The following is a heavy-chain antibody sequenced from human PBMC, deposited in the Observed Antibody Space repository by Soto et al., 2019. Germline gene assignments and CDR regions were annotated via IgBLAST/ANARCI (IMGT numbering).Heavy chain of an antibody. D-gene: IGHD6-19*01. CDR2: ISGSGTSS. V-gene: IGHV3-23*01. J-gene: IGHJ4*02. CDR1: GFTFSIYA. Sequence: EVQLLESGGGLVQPGGSLRLSCAASGFTFSIYAMSWVRQAPGKGLEWVSSISGSGTSSYYADSVKGRFTFSRDNSKNTLNLQMNSLRADDPAVYFCEKYHPDGWYGSLDYWGQGTLVTVSS. CDR3: EKYHPDGWYGSLDY.